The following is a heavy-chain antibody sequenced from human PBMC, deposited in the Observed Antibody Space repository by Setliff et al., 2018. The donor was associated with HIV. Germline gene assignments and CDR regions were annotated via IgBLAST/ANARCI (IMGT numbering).Heavy chain of an antibody. CDR2: IYTTGST. J-gene: IGHJ4*02. D-gene: IGHD6-19*01. CDR1: GGSISSGGFY. V-gene: IGHV4-61*08. CDR3: ARLRQWLAFFDS. Sequence: SETLSLTCTVTGGSISSGGFYWTWIRQHPGKGLEWIGYIYTTGSTNYNPSLKSRVTMSVDTSKNQFSLRLTSVTAADTAVYYCARLRQWLAFFDSWGQGTLVTVSS.